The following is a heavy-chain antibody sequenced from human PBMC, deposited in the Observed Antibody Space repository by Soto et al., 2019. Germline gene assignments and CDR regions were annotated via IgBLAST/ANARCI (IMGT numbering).Heavy chain of an antibody. D-gene: IGHD3-3*01. CDR3: ARDMGVFWSGYPEGGFDY. CDR1: GFTFTHYW. CDR2: IKQDGSEK. Sequence: EAQLVESGGGLVQPGGSLRLSCAASGFTFTHYWMSWVRQAPGKGLEWVANIKQDGSEKYYADSAKGRFIISRDNAKTSLYLQMNSLRAEDTAVYYCARDMGVFWSGYPEGGFDYWGQGTPVTVSS. V-gene: IGHV3-7*01. J-gene: IGHJ4*02.